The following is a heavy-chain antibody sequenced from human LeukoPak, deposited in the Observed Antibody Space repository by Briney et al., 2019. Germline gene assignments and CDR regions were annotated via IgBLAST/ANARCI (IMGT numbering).Heavy chain of an antibody. Sequence: SETLSLTCTVSGGSISSGSYYWSWIRQPAGKGLEWIGRIYTSGSTNYNPSLKSRVTISVDTSKNQFSLKLSSVTAADTAVYYCARDKVRGVIPEYFQHWGQGTLVTVSS. J-gene: IGHJ1*01. CDR3: ARDKVRGVIPEYFQH. D-gene: IGHD3-10*01. CDR1: GGSISSGSYY. V-gene: IGHV4-61*02. CDR2: IYTSGST.